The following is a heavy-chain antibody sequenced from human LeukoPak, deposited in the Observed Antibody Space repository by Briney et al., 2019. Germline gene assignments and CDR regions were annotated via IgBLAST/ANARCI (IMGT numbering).Heavy chain of an antibody. CDR3: ARWGYCSSTSCSPTENAFDI. J-gene: IGHJ3*02. Sequence: PSETLSLTCSVSGDSITSGGYYWSWIRQFPGKGLEWIGHIYYSGSTYYNVSLQSRMTISIATSKIQFSLTLKSVSAADTAVYYCARWGYCSSTSCSPTENAFDIWGQGTMVTVSS. CDR1: GDSITSGGYY. D-gene: IGHD2-2*01. V-gene: IGHV4-31*03. CDR2: IYYSGST.